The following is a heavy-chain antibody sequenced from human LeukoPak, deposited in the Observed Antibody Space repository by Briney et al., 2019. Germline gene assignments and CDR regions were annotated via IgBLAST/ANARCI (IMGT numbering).Heavy chain of an antibody. V-gene: IGHV4-59*08. CDR2: IYYSGST. D-gene: IGHD3-22*01. CDR3: ARHVWYDSSGYHAYYFDY. CDR1: GGSISSYY. Sequence: SETLSLTCTVSGGSISSYYWSWIRQPPGKGLEWIGYIYYSGSTNYNPSLKSRVTISVDTSKNQFSLKLSSVTAADTAVYYCARHVWYDSSGYHAYYFDYWGQRTLVTVSS. J-gene: IGHJ4*02.